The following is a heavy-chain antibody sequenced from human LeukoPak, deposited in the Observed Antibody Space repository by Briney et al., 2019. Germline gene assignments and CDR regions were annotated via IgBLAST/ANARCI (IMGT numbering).Heavy chain of an antibody. CDR2: IYYSGST. CDR1: GGSISGSSHY. Sequence: SETLSLTCTVSGGSISGSSHYWDWIRQPPGKGLEWIGSIYYSGSTYYNPSLKSRVTISVDTSKNQFSLKLSSVTAADTAVYYCARVAGRCSSTSCYARWLDPWGQGTLVTVSS. J-gene: IGHJ5*02. V-gene: IGHV4-39*07. CDR3: ARVAGRCSSTSCYARWLDP. D-gene: IGHD2-2*01.